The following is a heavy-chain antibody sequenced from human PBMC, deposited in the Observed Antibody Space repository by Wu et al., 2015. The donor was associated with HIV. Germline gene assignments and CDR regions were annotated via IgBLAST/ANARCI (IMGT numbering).Heavy chain of an antibody. CDR1: GYSFSDYY. CDR3: ARDSPYSSSWSDYYYYYYGMDV. Sequence: QVQLVQSGAEVQKSGASVKVSCKTSGYSFSDYYIHWVRQAPGQGLQWMGWINPDSGDTKYAQTFKGRVTVTRDMSISTVYMELRSLRSDDTAVYYCARDSPYSSSWSDYYYYYYGMDVWGQGTTGHRLL. V-gene: IGHV1-2*02. J-gene: IGHJ6*02. CDR2: INPDSGDT. D-gene: IGHD6-13*01.